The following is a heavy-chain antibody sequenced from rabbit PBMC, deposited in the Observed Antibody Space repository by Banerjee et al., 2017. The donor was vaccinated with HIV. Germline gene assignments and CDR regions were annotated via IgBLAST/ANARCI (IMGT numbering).Heavy chain of an antibody. CDR2: IDAGSSGTT. V-gene: IGHV1S45*01. CDR3: AEDLRYMTSPLKL. Sequence: QEQLVESGGGLVKPEGSLTLTCKASGFDLSSRYYMCWVRQAPGEGPEWIACIDAGSSGTTYYASWAKGRFTISKTSSTTVTLQMTSLTAADTATYFCAEDLRYMTSPLKLWGPGTLVTVS. D-gene: IGHD2-1*01. J-gene: IGHJ4*01. CDR1: GFDLSSRYY.